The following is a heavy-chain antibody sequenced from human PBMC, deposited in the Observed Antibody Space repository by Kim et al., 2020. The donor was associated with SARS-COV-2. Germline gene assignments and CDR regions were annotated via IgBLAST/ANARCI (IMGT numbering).Heavy chain of an antibody. J-gene: IGHJ4*02. V-gene: IGHV3-20*01. D-gene: IGHD3-10*01. CDR3: ARIPGGLLWFGELNY. CDR1: GFTFDDYG. CDR2: INWNGGST. Sequence: GGSLRLSYAASGFTFDDYGMSWVRQAPGKGLEWVSGINWNGGSTGYADSVKGRFTISRDNAKNSLYLQMNSLRAEDTALYHCARIPGGLLWFGELNYWGQGTLVTVSS.